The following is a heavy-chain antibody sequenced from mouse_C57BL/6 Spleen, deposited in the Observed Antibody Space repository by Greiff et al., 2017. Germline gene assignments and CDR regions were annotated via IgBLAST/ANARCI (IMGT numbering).Heavy chain of an antibody. V-gene: IGHV5-17*01. CDR3: ARDGFYDYDAWLAY. CDR2: ISSGSSTI. Sequence: EVQLVESGGGLVKPGGSLKLSCAASGFTFSDYGMHWVRQAPEKGLEWVAYISSGSSTIYYADTVKGRFTISRDSAKNTLLLQMTSLRSEDTAMYYCARDGFYDYDAWLAYWGQGTLVTVSA. J-gene: IGHJ3*01. CDR1: GFTFSDYG. D-gene: IGHD2-4*01.